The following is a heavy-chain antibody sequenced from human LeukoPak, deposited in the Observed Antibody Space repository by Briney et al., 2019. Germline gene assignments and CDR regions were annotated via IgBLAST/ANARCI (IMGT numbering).Heavy chain of an antibody. Sequence: GESPKISCKSSGYSFSNYWIGWVRQMPGKGLEWMGIIYPGDSDIRYSPSFQGQVTISADKSISTAYLQWSSLKASDTAMYYCASTYNNDWDYWGQGTLVTVSS. D-gene: IGHD3-9*01. J-gene: IGHJ4*02. CDR2: IYPGDSDI. V-gene: IGHV5-51*01. CDR3: ASTYNNDWDY. CDR1: GYSFSNYW.